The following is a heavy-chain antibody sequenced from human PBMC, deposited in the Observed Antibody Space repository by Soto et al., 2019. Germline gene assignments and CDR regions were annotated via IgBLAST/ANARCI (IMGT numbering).Heavy chain of an antibody. CDR2: INSDGNT. CDR1: GGSLFGDY. J-gene: IGHJ5*02. D-gene: IGHD5-12*01. V-gene: IGHV4-4*07. Sequence: SKTLSLTSTGPGGSLFGDYCTWIRQPAGGGLEWIGRINSDGNTNYSPSLKSRVTMSVAPSRKHFSLNLTSVTAADTASYFCARARRLENWFDPWGPGIQVTVSS. CDR3: ARARRLENWFDP.